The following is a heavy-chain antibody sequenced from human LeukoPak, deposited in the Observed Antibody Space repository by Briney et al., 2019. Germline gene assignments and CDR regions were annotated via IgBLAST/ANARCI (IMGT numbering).Heavy chain of an antibody. CDR2: IHYSGSS. CDR3: ARDPDDSSGYYFGY. CDR1: GGSISSYY. D-gene: IGHD3-22*01. J-gene: IGHJ4*02. Sequence: SETLSLTCTVSGGSISSYYWTWIRQPPGKGLEWIGYIHYSGSSRSHPSLNSRVTMSVDTSKSQFSLKLTSVTAADTAVYYCARDPDDSSGYYFGYWGQGTLVTVSS. V-gene: IGHV4-59*01.